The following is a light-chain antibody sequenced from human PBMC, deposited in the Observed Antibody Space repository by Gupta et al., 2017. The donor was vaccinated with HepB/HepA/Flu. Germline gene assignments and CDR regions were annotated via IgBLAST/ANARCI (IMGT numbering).Light chain of an antibody. V-gene: IGKV2-28*01. CDR2: LGS. CDR1: RSRLSRNGYNY. J-gene: IGKJ5*01. Sequence: DIAITQSPLSLPVTPGQPASISCRSSRSRLSRNGYNYLNWYLQKPGQSPQLLIYLGSNRASGVPDRFSGSGSGTDFTLKISRMEAEDVGVYYYMQAMQTPITFGQGTRLEIK. CDR3: MQAMQTPIT.